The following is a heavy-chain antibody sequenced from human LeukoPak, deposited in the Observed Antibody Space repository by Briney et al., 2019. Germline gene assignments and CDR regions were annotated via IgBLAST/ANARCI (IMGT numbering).Heavy chain of an antibody. J-gene: IGHJ4*02. V-gene: IGHV3-21*01. CDR3: ATEGRSTTPGY. Sequence: GGSLRLSCGASGFTFSSYTMIWVRQAPGKGLEWVSSISSGSNSIYYADSVKGRFTISRDNAKKSLYLQKNSLRAEDTSVYYCATEGRSTTPGYWGQGTLVTVSS. CDR1: GFTFSSYT. D-gene: IGHD2-2*01. CDR2: ISSGSNSI.